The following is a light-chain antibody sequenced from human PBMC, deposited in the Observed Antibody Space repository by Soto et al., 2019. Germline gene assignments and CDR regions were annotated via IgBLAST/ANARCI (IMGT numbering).Light chain of an antibody. Sequence: QSALTQPASVSGSPGQSITISCTGTSSDVDTYKYVSWYQQHPGKAPKLMIYEVSYRPSGVSDRFSGSKSGNTASLTISGLQAEDEADYYCCSYAGGTTRVQFGGGTKLTVL. V-gene: IGLV2-14*01. CDR1: SSDVDTYKY. CDR2: EVS. J-gene: IGLJ2*01. CDR3: CSYAGGTTRVQ.